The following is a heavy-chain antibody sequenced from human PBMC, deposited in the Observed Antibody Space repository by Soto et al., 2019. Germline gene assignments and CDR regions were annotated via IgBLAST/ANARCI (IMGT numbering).Heavy chain of an antibody. Sequence: QVQLVDPGGGVVQPGRSLRLSCATSGFIFSTYAMHWVCQAPGKGLEWVAVISYDGSNKYYADSVKGRFTISRDNSRNTVYLQMNSLTTDDTAVYYCARPGSGYDVLSGQYFYYYHTMDVWGHGTTVTVSS. CDR2: ISYDGSNK. CDR1: GFIFSTYA. D-gene: IGHD3-3*01. CDR3: ARPGSGYDVLSGQYFYYYHTMDV. J-gene: IGHJ6*02. V-gene: IGHV3-30-3*01.